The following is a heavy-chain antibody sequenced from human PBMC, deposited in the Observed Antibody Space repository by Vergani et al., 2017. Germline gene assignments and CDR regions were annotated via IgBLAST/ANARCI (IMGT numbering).Heavy chain of an antibody. CDR1: GFTSAGYA. CDR3: AKDLGTSSGGGWFDP. V-gene: IGHV3-9*02. Sequence: EVQLEESGGGLVLPGRSLRLSCVASGFTSAGYAMHWVRQAPGKGLEWVSGISWNSNSIGYADSVKGRFTISRDNAKNSLSLKMNSLRAEDTALYYCAKDLGTSSGGGWFDPWGQGTLVTVSS. CDR2: ISWNSNSI. D-gene: IGHD6-6*01. J-gene: IGHJ5*02.